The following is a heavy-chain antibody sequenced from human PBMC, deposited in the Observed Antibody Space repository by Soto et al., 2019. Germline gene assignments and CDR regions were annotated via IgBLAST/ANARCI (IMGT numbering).Heavy chain of an antibody. CDR3: ARVSLEYGDYSEIDY. CDR2: ISYDGSNK. V-gene: IGHV3-30-3*01. J-gene: IGHJ4*02. Sequence: PGGSLRLSCAASGFTFSTYAMHWVRQAPGRGLEWVAVISYDGSNKYYADSVKGRFTISRDNSKNTLYLQMNSLRAEDTAVYFCARVSLEYGDYSEIDYWGQGTLVTVSS. CDR1: GFTFSTYA. D-gene: IGHD4-17*01.